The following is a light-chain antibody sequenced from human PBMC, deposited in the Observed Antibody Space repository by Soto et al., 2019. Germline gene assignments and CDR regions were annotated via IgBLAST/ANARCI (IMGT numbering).Light chain of an antibody. CDR2: DVS. CDR1: SSDIGGNDY. Sequence: QSALTQPASVSGSPGQSITISCTGASSDIGGNDYVSWYQHYPGKAPKLMISDVSNRPSGVSDRFSGSKSGNTASLTISGLQAEDGADYYCSAFTGTTYVFGTGTKLTVL. CDR3: SAFTGTTYV. V-gene: IGLV2-14*03. J-gene: IGLJ1*01.